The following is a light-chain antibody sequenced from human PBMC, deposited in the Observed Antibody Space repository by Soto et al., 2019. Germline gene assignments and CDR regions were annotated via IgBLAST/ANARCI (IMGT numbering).Light chain of an antibody. Sequence: QSVLTQSPSASGTPGQRVTISCSGSRSNIGRNFAYWYQHVPGTAPRLLIQRNNERPSGVPDRFSGSKSGTSVSLAISGLLSEDEATYYCAAWDDTLDAQVFGGGTKVTVL. J-gene: IGLJ3*02. CDR1: RSNIGRNF. CDR3: AAWDDTLDAQV. V-gene: IGLV1-47*01. CDR2: RNN.